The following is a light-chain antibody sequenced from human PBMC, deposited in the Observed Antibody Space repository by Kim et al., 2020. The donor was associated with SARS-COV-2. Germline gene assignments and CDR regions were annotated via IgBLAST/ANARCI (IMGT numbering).Light chain of an antibody. V-gene: IGKV1-17*01. CDR3: LQHRTYPIT. J-gene: IGKJ5*01. CDR1: QDIGND. CDR2: GAS. Sequence: ASVGDRVTITGRASQDIGNDLGWYQQSPGRAPKRRIYGASNLQSGVPSRFSGSGSETEFTLTINSLQPEDFATYFGLQHRTYPITFGQGTRLEIK.